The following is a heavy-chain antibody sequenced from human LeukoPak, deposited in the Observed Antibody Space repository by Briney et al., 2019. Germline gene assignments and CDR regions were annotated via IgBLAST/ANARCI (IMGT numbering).Heavy chain of an antibody. CDR1: GFTFSSYS. J-gene: IGHJ4*02. CDR2: ISSSSSYI. CDR3: ARDITIRMVPFDY. Sequence: GXXPRLSCAASGFTFSSYSMNWVRQAPGKGLEWVSSISSSSSYIYYADSVKGRFTISRDNAKNSLYLQMNSLRAEDTAVYYCARDITIRMVPFDYWGQGTLVTVSS. V-gene: IGHV3-21*01. D-gene: IGHD1-20*01.